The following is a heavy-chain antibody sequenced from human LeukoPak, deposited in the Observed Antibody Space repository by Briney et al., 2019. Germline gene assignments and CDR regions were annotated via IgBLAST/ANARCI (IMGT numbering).Heavy chain of an antibody. J-gene: IGHJ3*02. CDR1: AYTFTGYY. V-gene: IGHV1-2*02. CDR2: IDPNNGDT. D-gene: IGHD1-14*01. Sequence: ASVKVSCKASAYTFTGYYLHWVRQAPGQGLEWMGWIDPNNGDTKYAQKFQGRVTVTRDSSISTPYMELSRLTSDDTALYYCARRSRNGLDAFDIWGQGTMVTVSS. CDR3: ARRSRNGLDAFDI.